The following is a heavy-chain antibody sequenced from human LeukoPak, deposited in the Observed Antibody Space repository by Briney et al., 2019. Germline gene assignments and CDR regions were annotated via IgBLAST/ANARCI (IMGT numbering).Heavy chain of an antibody. J-gene: IGHJ4*02. Sequence: PGGTLRLSCAVSGFTFSSYGMHWVRQAPRKGLEWVAFIRYDGSNKYYADSVKGRFTISRDNSKNTLYLQINSLRAEDTAVYYCAKDQLGATGNYWGQGTLVTVSS. V-gene: IGHV3-30*02. CDR3: AKDQLGATGNY. CDR1: GFTFSSYG. CDR2: IRYDGSNK. D-gene: IGHD1-26*01.